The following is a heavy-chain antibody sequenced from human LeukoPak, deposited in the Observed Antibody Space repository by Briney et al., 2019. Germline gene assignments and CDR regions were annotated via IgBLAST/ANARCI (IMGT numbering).Heavy chain of an antibody. Sequence: SETLSLTCTVSGYSISSGYYWGWIRQPPGKGLEWIGSIYHSGSTYYNPSLKSRVTISVDTSKNQFSLKLSSVTAADTAVYYCAGDTYYGSGSYRWFDPWGQGTLVTVSS. CDR2: IYHSGST. D-gene: IGHD3-10*01. CDR3: AGDTYYGSGSYRWFDP. V-gene: IGHV4-38-2*02. CDR1: GYSISSGYY. J-gene: IGHJ5*02.